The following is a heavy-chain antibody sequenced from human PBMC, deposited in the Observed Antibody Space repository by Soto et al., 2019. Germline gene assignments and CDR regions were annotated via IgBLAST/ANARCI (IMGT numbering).Heavy chain of an antibody. Sequence: GGSLRLSCSASGFIFSESTIYWVRQVPGKGLEAISAVSTSGRSTYYADSVKDRFTISRDNSKNTLFLQMGSLRPEYTAIYYCVKQPHGWDAVAFDHGGQGPQVPV. CDR3: VKQPHGWDAVAFDH. J-gene: IGHJ4*02. CDR2: VSTSGRST. V-gene: IGHV3-64D*06. CDR1: GFIFSEST. D-gene: IGHD3-16*01.